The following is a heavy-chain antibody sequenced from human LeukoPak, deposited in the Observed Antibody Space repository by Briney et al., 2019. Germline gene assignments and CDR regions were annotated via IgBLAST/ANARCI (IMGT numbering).Heavy chain of an antibody. D-gene: IGHD3-10*01. V-gene: IGHV1-2*02. CDR1: GYTFTGYY. CDR2: IDPNSGGT. Sequence: GASVNVSCKASGYTFTGYYMHWVRQAPGQGLEWMGWIDPNSGGTNYAQKFQGRVTMTRDTSISTAYMVLNRLRSDDTAVYYCAREYYYGSGNYYNRIDYWGQGTLVTVSS. CDR3: AREYYYGSGNYYNRIDY. J-gene: IGHJ4*02.